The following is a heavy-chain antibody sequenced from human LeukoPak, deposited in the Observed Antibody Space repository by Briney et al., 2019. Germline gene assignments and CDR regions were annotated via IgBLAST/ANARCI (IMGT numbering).Heavy chain of an antibody. J-gene: IGHJ4*02. V-gene: IGHV3-21*01. Sequence: PGGSLRLSCTASGFTFTSYNMNWVRQAPGKGLEWVSSISDTGTNSYYADSVKGRFTISRDNSKNSLYLQMNGLRAEDTAVHYCARDFGPNILTGYFFDHWGQGTLVTVSS. CDR1: GFTFTSYN. CDR2: ISDTGTNS. D-gene: IGHD3-9*01. CDR3: ARDFGPNILTGYFFDH.